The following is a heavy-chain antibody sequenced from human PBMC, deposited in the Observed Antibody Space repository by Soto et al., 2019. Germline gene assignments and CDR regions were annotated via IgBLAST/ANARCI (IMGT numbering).Heavy chain of an antibody. Sequence: LQTLRHTSTVAGGTISSYYWSWIRQPPEKGLEWIGYMYYSGITNYNPSLKSRLTISVDRSKNQFTLQLTSVTVADTAVYYCATSYGNAWYTYWGQGTQVTVSS. J-gene: IGHJ4*02. CDR1: GGTISSYY. V-gene: IGHV4-59*01. CDR3: ATSYGNAWYTY. D-gene: IGHD6-13*01. CDR2: MYYSGIT.